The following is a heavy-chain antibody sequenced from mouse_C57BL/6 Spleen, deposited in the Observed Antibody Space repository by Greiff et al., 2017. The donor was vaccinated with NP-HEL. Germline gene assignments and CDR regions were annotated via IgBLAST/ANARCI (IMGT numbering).Heavy chain of an antibody. CDR3: ARNSLWYFDV. D-gene: IGHD6-2*01. J-gene: IGHJ1*03. V-gene: IGHV1-82*01. Sequence: VKLQQSGPELVKPGASVKISCKASGYAFSSSWMNWVKQRPGKGLEWIGRIYPGDGDTNYNGKFKGKATLTADKSSSTAYMQLSSLTSEDSAVYFCARNSLWYFDVWGTGTTVTVSS. CDR2: IYPGDGDT. CDR1: GYAFSSSW.